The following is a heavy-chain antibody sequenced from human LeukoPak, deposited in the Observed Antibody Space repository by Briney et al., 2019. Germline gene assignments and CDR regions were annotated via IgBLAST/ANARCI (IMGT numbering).Heavy chain of an antibody. CDR1: GYTFRGTY. Sequence: GASVKISCKASGYTFRGTYIHWRRQAPGQGLGWRGWIDANNGATKSEQKFQGRVTMSRDTSISTAYMDLSSLSPDDAAVYYCARDPSSVTLYFFDYWGKGTLVTVSS. CDR3: ARDPSSVTLYFFDY. V-gene: IGHV1-2*02. CDR2: IDANNGAT. D-gene: IGHD4-11*01. J-gene: IGHJ4*02.